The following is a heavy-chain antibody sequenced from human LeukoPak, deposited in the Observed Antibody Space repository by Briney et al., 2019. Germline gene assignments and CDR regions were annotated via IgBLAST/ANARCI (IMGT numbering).Heavy chain of an antibody. CDR2: IIPILGIA. V-gene: IGHV1-69*04. J-gene: IGHJ5*02. D-gene: IGHD6-19*01. Sequence: GASVKVSCKASGYTFTSYGISWVRQAPGQGLEWMGRIIPILGIANYAQKFQGRVTITADKSTSTAYMELSSLRSEDTAVYYCARDRRIAVAGSNWFDPWGQGTLVTVSS. CDR1: GYTFTSYG. CDR3: ARDRRIAVAGSNWFDP.